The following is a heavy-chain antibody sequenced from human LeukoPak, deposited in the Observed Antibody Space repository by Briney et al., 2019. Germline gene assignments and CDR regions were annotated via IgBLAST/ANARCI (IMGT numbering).Heavy chain of an antibody. J-gene: IGHJ5*02. CDR3: ARGNIYDFWSGYSDNWFDP. V-gene: IGHV1-69*13. D-gene: IGHD3-3*01. CDR2: IIPIFGTA. Sequence: SVKVSCKASGGTFSSYAISWVRQAPGQGLEWMGGIIPIFGTANYAQKFQGRVTITADESTSTAYMELSSLRSENTAVYYCARGNIYDFWSGYSDNWFDPWGQGTLVTVSS. CDR1: GGTFSSYA.